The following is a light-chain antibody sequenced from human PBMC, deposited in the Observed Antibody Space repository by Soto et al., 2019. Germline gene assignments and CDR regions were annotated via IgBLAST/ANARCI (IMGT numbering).Light chain of an antibody. V-gene: IGKV3-15*01. J-gene: IGKJ2*01. CDR2: SAS. CDR1: QSVGVN. CDR3: QQYNYWPYT. Sequence: MTQSPATLAVAPGGRATLSCRASQSVGVNLAWYQQKHGQAPRLLLYSASTRATGIPARFSGSGSGAEFTLTIDSLQSEDFAIYSCQQYNYWPYTFGRGTKLEIK.